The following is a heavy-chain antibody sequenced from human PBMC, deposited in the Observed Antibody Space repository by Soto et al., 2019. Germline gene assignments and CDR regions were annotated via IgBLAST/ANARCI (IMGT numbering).Heavy chain of an antibody. V-gene: IGHV1-3*04. D-gene: IGHD3-22*01. CDR1: GYIFTRYT. J-gene: IGHJ4*02. CDR3: ATPQGYDAGLDS. Sequence: QVQLVQSGAEVKKPGASVKVSCKTPGYIFTRYTIHWVRQPHGQRLEWMAWINMGNGNTRYSQKFQGRLTLTRETPGNTAHLALHSRKSEDTAVYSCATPQGYDAGLDSWGQGTLVTVSS. CDR2: INMGNGNT.